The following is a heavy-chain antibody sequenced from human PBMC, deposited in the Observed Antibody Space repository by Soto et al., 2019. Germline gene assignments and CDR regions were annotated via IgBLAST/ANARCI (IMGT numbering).Heavy chain of an antibody. V-gene: IGHV3-23*01. D-gene: IGHD2-15*01. CDR2: ISGSGGST. J-gene: IGHJ4*02. CDR3: AKDLVVVVVAATPQP. Sequence: PGGSLRLSCAAAGFTFSSYAMSWVRQAPGKGLEWVSAISGSGGSTYYADSVKGRFTISRDNSKNTLYLQMNSLRAEDTAVYYCAKDLVVVVVAATPQPWGQGTLVTVSS. CDR1: GFTFSSYA.